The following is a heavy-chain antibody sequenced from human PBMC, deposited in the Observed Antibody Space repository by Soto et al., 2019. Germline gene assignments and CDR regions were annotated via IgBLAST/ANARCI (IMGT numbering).Heavy chain of an antibody. CDR2: ISSSSSYI. D-gene: IGHD1-1*01. J-gene: IGHJ6*02. CDR3: ARDDWNLRYNYYGMDV. V-gene: IGHV3-21*01. CDR1: GFTFSSYS. Sequence: EVQLVESGGGLVKPGGSLRLSCAASGFTFSSYSMNWVRQAPGKGLEWVSSISSSSSYIYYADSVKGRFTISRDNAKNSLYLQMNSLRAEDTAVYYCARDDWNLRYNYYGMDVWGQGTTVTVSS.